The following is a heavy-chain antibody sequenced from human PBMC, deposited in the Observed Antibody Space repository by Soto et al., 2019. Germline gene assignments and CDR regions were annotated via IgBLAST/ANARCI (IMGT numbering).Heavy chain of an antibody. D-gene: IGHD5-18*01. J-gene: IGHJ4*02. CDR2: IKNDGSEK. V-gene: IGHV3-7*03. CDR3: VTGYRSDY. Sequence: GGSLRLYCSASGISTSSYWMGWVRQAPGRGLEWVASIKNDGSEKYYMDSLKGRFTISRDNALNSLYLQMNSLRAEDTAVYFCVTGYRSDYWGQGTLVTVSS. CDR1: GISTSSYW.